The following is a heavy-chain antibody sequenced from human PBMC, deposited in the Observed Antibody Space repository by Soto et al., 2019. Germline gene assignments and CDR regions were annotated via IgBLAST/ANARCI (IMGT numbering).Heavy chain of an antibody. V-gene: IGHV3-30*03. CDR1: GFTFSSYG. Sequence: QPGGSLRLSCAASGFTFSSYGMHWVRQAPGKGLEWVALISYDGSNKYYADSVKGRFTISRDNSKNTLYLQMNSLRSEDTAVYYCAREGSVGPITWFDPWGQGTLVTSPQ. J-gene: IGHJ5*02. D-gene: IGHD1-26*01. CDR3: AREGSVGPITWFDP. CDR2: ISYDGSNK.